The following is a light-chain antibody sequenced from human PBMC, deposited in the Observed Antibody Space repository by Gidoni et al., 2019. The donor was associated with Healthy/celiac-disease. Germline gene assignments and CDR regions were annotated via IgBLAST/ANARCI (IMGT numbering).Light chain of an antibody. J-gene: IGKJ4*01. Sequence: EIVLTQSPATLSLSPGERATLSCRASQSVSSYLAWYQQKPGQAPRLLIYDASNRATGIPARFSGSGSGTDFTLTISSLEPEDFVVYYCQQRSNWPPKLTFGGGTKVEIK. CDR2: DAS. CDR1: QSVSSY. V-gene: IGKV3-11*01. CDR3: QQRSNWPPKLT.